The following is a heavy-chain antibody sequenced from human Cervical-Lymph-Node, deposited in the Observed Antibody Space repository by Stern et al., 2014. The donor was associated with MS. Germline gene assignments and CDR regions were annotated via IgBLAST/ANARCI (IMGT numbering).Heavy chain of an antibody. CDR1: GSTFSSYA. CDR3: ARGELKEGLVRGMDV. V-gene: IGHV1-69*01. D-gene: IGHD1-26*01. Sequence: DQLVESGAEVTKPGSSVKVSCMASGSTFSSYAITWVRQAPVQGLDWRGGSIPIFGTANYAQKFQGRVTITADESTSTAYMELSSLRSEDTAVYYCARGELKEGLVRGMDVWGQGTTVTVSS. J-gene: IGHJ6*02. CDR2: SIPIFGTA.